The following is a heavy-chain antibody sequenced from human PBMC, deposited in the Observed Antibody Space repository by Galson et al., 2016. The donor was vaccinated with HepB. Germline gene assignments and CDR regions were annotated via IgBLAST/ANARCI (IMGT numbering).Heavy chain of an antibody. J-gene: IGHJ4*02. CDR3: ARDGYDIFTGYYPGYYFDY. CDR1: GFTFSSYG. CDR2: IWYDGSNK. D-gene: IGHD3-9*01. V-gene: IGHV3-33*01. Sequence: SLRLSCAASGFTFSSYGMHWVRQAPGKGLEWVAVIWYDGSNKYYADSVKGRFTISRDNSKNTLYLQMNSLRAEDTAVYYCARDGYDIFTGYYPGYYFDYWGQGTLFTVSP.